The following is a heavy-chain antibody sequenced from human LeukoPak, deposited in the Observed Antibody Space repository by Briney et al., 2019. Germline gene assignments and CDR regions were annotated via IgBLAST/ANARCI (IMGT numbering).Heavy chain of an antibody. CDR2: INPNSGDT. CDR3: ARSAEHCNNGVCFTDYYMDV. J-gene: IGHJ6*03. D-gene: IGHD2-8*01. Sequence: WASVKVSCKASGYTFSGSYIHWVRQAPGQGLEWMGRINPNSGDTNYAQKFQGRVTMTRDTSISTAYMELSSLTSDDTAVYFCARSAEHCNNGVCFTDYYMDVWGKGTTVTVSS. CDR1: GYTFSGSY. V-gene: IGHV1-2*06.